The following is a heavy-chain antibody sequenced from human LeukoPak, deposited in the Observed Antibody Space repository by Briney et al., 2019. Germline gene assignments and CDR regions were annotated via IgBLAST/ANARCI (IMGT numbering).Heavy chain of an antibody. CDR1: GGSISRYY. J-gene: IGHJ6*03. CDR3: ARDHDDFWSGYYYYYYMDV. V-gene: IGHV4-59*12. CDR2: IYYSGST. Sequence: SETLSLTCTVSGGSISRYYWSWIRQPPGKGLEWIGYIYYSGSTNYNPSLKSRVTISVDTSKNQFSLKLSSVTAADTAVYYCARDHDDFWSGYYYYYYMDVWGKGTTVTVPS. D-gene: IGHD3-3*01.